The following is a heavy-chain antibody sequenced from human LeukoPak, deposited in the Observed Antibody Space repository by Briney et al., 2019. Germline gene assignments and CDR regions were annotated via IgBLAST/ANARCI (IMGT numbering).Heavy chain of an antibody. Sequence: PGGSLRLSCAASGFTFSDYYMSWIRQAPGKGLEWVANTNEDGSEKNYVDSVKGRFTISRDNAQDSLYLQMNSLRAEDTAVYYCARDRGYSNFDYWGQGTLLTVSS. D-gene: IGHD4-11*01. J-gene: IGHJ4*02. CDR2: TNEDGSEK. CDR3: ARDRGYSNFDY. V-gene: IGHV3-7*01. CDR1: GFTFSDYY.